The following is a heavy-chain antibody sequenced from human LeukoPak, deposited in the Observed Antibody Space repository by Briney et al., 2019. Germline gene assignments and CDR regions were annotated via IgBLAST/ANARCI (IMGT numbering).Heavy chain of an antibody. CDR1: GGTFSSYA. Sequence: GSSVKVSCKASGGTFSSYAISWVRQPPGQGREWMVWIIPIFGTANYAQKFQSRVTITTDESTSTAYMELSSLRSEVTAVYYCARSRAVLSVSGIADLHYFDYWGQGTLVTVSS. J-gene: IGHJ4*02. CDR2: IIPIFGTA. CDR3: ARSRAVLSVSGIADLHYFDY. D-gene: IGHD6-13*01. V-gene: IGHV1-69*05.